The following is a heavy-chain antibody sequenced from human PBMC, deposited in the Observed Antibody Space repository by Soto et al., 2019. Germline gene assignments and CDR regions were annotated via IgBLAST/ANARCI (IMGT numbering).Heavy chain of an antibody. D-gene: IGHD2-2*01. CDR1: GFTFISYN. CDR2: IRCDGNNK. V-gene: IGHV3-30*02. CDR3: AKAQAYCSSTSCREAYYYYGMDV. J-gene: IGHJ6*02. Sequence: PGGSLRLACVASGFTFISYNMHWVRQAPGKGLEWVALIRCDGNNKYHVDSVKGRFTISRDNSKNTLFLQMNSLRAEDTAVYYCAKAQAYCSSTSCREAYYYYGMDVWGQGTTVTVSS.